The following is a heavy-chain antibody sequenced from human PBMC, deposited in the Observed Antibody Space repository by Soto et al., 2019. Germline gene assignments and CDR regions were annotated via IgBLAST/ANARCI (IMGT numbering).Heavy chain of an antibody. V-gene: IGHV3-30-3*01. CDR2: ISYDGSNK. CDR3: ARATTTRSLFCDY. CDR1: GFTFSSYA. J-gene: IGHJ4*02. D-gene: IGHD3-9*01. Sequence: PGGSLRLSCAASGFTFSSYAMHWVRQAPGKGLEWVAVISYDGSNKYYADSVKGRFTISRDNSKNTLYLQMNSLRAEDTAVYYCARATTTRSLFCDYWGQGTLVTVSS.